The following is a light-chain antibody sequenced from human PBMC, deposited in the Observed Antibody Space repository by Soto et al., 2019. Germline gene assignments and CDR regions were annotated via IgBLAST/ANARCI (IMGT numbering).Light chain of an antibody. CDR1: SSDIGGYNL. V-gene: IGLV2-23*02. Sequence: QSALTQPASVSGSPGQSITISCTGTSSDIGGYNLVSWYQHHPGKAPKLLIYEATKRPSGVSDRFSGSRSGNTASLTISPLQSEDEVDYSCYSFAGSATFVFGGGTKLTVL. J-gene: IGLJ2*01. CDR3: YSFAGSATFV. CDR2: EAT.